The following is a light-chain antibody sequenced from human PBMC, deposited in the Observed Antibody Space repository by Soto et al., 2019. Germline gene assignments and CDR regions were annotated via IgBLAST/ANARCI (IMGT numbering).Light chain of an antibody. Sequence: SYELTQPPSVSVSPGRTASITCSGDKLGDKYSSWYQQRPGQSPILVIYVDSKRPSGIPERFSGSKSGNTATLTISGTQAMDEADYYCQAWDSSTVIFGGGTKVTVL. CDR2: VDS. J-gene: IGLJ2*01. CDR1: KLGDKY. V-gene: IGLV3-1*01. CDR3: QAWDSSTVI.